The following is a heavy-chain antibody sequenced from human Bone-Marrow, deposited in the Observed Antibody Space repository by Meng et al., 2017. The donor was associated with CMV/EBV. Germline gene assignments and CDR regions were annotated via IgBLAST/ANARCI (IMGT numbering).Heavy chain of an antibody. CDR1: GYSFTSYW. J-gene: IGHJ4*02. Sequence: GGSLRLSCKGSGYSFTSYWIGWVRQMPGKGLEWMGIIYPGDSDTRYSPSFQGQVTISADKSISTAYLQWSSLKASDTAMYYCARQGGRIAAAGGGDFDYWGQGTLDTVSS. CDR2: IYPGDSDT. CDR3: ARQGGRIAAAGGGDFDY. V-gene: IGHV5-51*01. D-gene: IGHD6-13*01.